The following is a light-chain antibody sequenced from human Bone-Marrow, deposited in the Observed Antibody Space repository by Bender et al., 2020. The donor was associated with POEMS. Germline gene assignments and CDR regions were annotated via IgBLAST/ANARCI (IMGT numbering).Light chain of an antibody. V-gene: IGLV3-25*02. CDR2: KDS. J-gene: IGLJ2*01. CDR3: QAWDSGTVV. Sequence: SYELTQPPSVSVSPGQTARITCSGDALPKRYTYWYQQKPGQAPVVMIYKDSERPSGIPERFSGSNSGDTATLTISGAQALDEADYYCQAWDSGTVVFGGGTKLTVL. CDR1: ALPKRY.